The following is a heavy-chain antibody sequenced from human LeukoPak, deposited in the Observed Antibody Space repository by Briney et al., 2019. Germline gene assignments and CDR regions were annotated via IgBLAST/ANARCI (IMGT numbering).Heavy chain of an antibody. CDR2: ISSSGSTI. Sequence: GGSLRLSCAASGFPFSDYYMSWIRQAPGKGLEWVSYISSSGSTIYYADSVKGRFTISRDNAKNSLYLQMPSLRAEDTAVYYCARGVVVTSFDYWGQGTLVTVSS. CDR3: ARGVVVTSFDY. CDR1: GFPFSDYY. D-gene: IGHD2-21*02. J-gene: IGHJ4*02. V-gene: IGHV3-11*01.